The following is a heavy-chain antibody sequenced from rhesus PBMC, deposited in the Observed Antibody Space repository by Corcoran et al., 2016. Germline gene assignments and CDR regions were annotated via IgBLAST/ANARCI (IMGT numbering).Heavy chain of an antibody. J-gene: IGHJ4*01. CDR2: INPKKGNT. D-gene: IGHD3-16*01. Sequence: QVHLVQSGAEVKKPGTSVKLSCKASVYTFTSYCINWVRQAPGQAGELVGGINPKKGNTGYAQTIQGRTTMTRDTSTSTAYMELSSLRSEDTAVYYWAREVSYYSGSFYSWGQGVLVTVSS. CDR1: VYTFTSYC. CDR3: AREVSYYSGSFYS. V-gene: IGHV1S9*01.